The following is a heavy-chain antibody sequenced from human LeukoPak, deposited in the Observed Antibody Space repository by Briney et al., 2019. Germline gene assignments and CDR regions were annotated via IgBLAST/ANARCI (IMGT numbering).Heavy chain of an antibody. CDR3: ARDLTQLALFDY. D-gene: IGHD6-13*01. CDR2: ISSSSSYI. V-gene: IGHV3-21*01. CDR1: GFTFSSYS. J-gene: IGHJ4*02. Sequence: PGRSLRLSCAASGFTFSSYSMNWVRQAPGKGLEWVSSISSSSSYIYYADSVKGRFTISRDNAKNSLYLQMNSLRPEDTAVYFCARDLTQLALFDYWGQGTLVTVSS.